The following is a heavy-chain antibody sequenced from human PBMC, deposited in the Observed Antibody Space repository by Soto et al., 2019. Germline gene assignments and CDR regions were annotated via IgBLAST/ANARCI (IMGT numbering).Heavy chain of an antibody. D-gene: IGHD2-2*01. CDR2: TSGSGGST. CDR1: GFTFSSYA. V-gene: IGHV3-23*01. J-gene: IGHJ6*02. Sequence: PGGSLRLSCAASGFTFSSYAMSGVRQAPGKGLEWVSATSGSGGSTYYADFEKGRFTISRDNFKNTLYLQKNSLSAEDTAVYYCAICVRGPAFSNAIIVVPAAVLVVIAPIAVPPDLWGQGTTVTVSS. CDR3: AICVRGPAFSNAIIVVPAAVLVVIAPIAVPPDL.